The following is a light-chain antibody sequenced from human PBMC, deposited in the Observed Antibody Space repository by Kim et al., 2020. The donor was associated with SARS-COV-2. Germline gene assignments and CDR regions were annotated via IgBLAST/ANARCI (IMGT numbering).Light chain of an antibody. CDR1: SLRRYY. Sequence: ALGQTVRITCQGDSLRRYYASWYQQKPGQAPLLVIYGKNNRPSGIPDRFSGSSSGNTASLTITGAQAGDEADYYCNSRDSSGNHVLFGGGTQLTVL. CDR3: NSRDSSGNHVL. J-gene: IGLJ2*01. V-gene: IGLV3-19*01. CDR2: GKN.